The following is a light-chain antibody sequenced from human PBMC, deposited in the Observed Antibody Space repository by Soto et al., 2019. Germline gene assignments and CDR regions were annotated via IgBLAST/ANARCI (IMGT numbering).Light chain of an antibody. CDR2: TLS. Sequence: DIVMTQPPLSLPVTPGEPASIAFRSSQSLLDRDDGNTYLDWYLQKPGQSTQLLIYTLSYRASGVQERFSGSGSGTDFPLKISRVEAEDERVYYCTQSANTFGPGNKVD. CDR1: QSLLDRDDGNTY. V-gene: IGKV2-40*01. J-gene: IGKJ3*01. CDR3: TQSANT.